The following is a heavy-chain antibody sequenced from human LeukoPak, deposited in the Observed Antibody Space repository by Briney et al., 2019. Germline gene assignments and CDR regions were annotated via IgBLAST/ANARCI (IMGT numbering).Heavy chain of an antibody. D-gene: IGHD2-2*01. V-gene: IGHV5-51*01. CDR2: IYPGDSDT. CDR3: ARRPRVYCSSTSCYWDY. CDR1: GYSFTSHW. Sequence: GESLKISCEGSGYSFTSHWIAWVRQMPGKGLEWMGIIYPGDSDTRYSPSFQGQVTISVDKSISTAYLQWSSLKASDTAIYYCARRPRVYCSSTSCYWDYWGQGTLVTVSS. J-gene: IGHJ4*01.